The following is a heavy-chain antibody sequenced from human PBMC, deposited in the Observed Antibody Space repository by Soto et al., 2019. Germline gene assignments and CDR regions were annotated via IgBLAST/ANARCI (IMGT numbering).Heavy chain of an antibody. V-gene: IGHV2-5*02. CDR2: IYWDDDK. CDR1: GFSLTTSGVG. CDR3: AHIEMRTAVTTPFDY. J-gene: IGHJ4*02. Sequence: QITLKESGPTLVKPTQTLTLTCTFSGFSLTTSGVGVGWIRQPPGKALEWLALIYWDDDKRYSPSLKSRLTIXXDXSXXQVVLTMTNMDPVDTATYYCAHIEMRTAVTTPFDYWGQGTLVTVSS. D-gene: IGHD4-17*01.